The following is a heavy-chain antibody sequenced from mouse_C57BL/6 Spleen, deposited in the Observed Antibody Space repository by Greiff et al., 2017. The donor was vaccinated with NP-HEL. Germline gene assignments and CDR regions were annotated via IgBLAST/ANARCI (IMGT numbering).Heavy chain of an antibody. CDR1: GYSFTGYY. CDR2: INPSTGGT. V-gene: IGHV1-42*01. CDR3: ARNGPLDAMDY. D-gene: IGHD1-2*01. Sequence: VQLQQSGPELVKPGASVKISCKASGYSFTGYYMNWVKQSPEKSLEWIGEINPSTGGTTYNQKFKAKATLTVDKSSSTAYMQLKSLTSEDSAVYYCARNGPLDAMDYWGQGTSVTVSS. J-gene: IGHJ4*01.